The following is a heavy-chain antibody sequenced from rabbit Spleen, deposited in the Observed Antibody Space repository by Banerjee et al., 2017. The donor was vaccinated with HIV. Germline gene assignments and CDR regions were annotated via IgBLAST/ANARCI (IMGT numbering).Heavy chain of an antibody. J-gene: IGHJ4*01. CDR3: VRGASSSGYYSL. CDR2: IDPIFGTT. V-gene: IGHV1S7*01. Sequence: HLKESGGGLVQPGGSLKLSCKASGFTLSSYYMNWVRQAPGKGLEWIGYIDPIFGTTSYGSWVNGLSTFSSHNAQNTLYLQLNSLTAADTATYFCVRGASSSGYYSLWGPGTLVTVS. CDR1: GFTLSSYY. D-gene: IGHD1-1*01.